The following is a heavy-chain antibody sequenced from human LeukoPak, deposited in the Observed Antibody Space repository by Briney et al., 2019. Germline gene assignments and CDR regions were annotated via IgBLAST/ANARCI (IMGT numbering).Heavy chain of an antibody. J-gene: IGHJ4*02. D-gene: IGHD4-23*01. CDR3: ARDLLNEGNHLDY. V-gene: IGHV4-30-4*01. CDR1: GGSISSGDYY. Sequence: PSETLSLTCTVSGGSISSGDYYWSWIRQPPGKGLEWIGYIYYSGSTYYDPSLKSRVTISVDTSKNQFSLKLSSVTAADTAVYYCARDLLNEGNHLDYWGQGTLVTVSS. CDR2: IYYSGST.